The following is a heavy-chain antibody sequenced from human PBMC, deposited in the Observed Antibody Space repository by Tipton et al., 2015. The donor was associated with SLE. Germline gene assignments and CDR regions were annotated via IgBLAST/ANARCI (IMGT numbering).Heavy chain of an antibody. CDR1: GFTLSSYA. D-gene: IGHD3-3*01. Sequence: SLRLSCSASGFTLSSYAMHWVRQAPGKGLEYVSAVNSDGGSTYYADSVKGRFTISRDNSKNTLYLQLSSLRPEDTAVYYCARDRTISCDMDVWGQGTTVTVSS. J-gene: IGHJ6*02. CDR3: ARDRTISCDMDV. V-gene: IGHV3-64D*06. CDR2: VNSDGGST.